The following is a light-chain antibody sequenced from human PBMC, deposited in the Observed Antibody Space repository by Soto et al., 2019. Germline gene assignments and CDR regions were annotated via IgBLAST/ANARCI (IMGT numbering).Light chain of an antibody. CDR2: SAS. CDR1: QSVASSY. CDR3: HHFGSLPET. Sequence: EVVLTQSPGTPSLSPGARVTLSCRASQSVASSYLAWHQQKPGRAPRLLFYSASSRATGIPDRFSGSGSGTDFTLTISRLEREDFAVYYCHHFGSLPETFGQGTKVDIK. V-gene: IGKV3-20*01. J-gene: IGKJ1*01.